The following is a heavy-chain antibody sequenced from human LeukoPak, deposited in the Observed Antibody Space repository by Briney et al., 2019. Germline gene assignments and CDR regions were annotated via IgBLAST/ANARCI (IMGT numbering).Heavy chain of an antibody. CDR2: IEPNSGGT. Sequence: ASVKVSCKSSGYTFTVHYMHWIRQAPGQGLEWMGWIEPNSGGTHFAQKFQGRLTISRDTSISTAYMELSRLSSDDTATYYCARDENWGPDYWGQGTLVTVSS. CDR3: ARDENWGPDY. CDR1: GYTFTVHY. V-gene: IGHV1-2*02. D-gene: IGHD7-27*01. J-gene: IGHJ4*02.